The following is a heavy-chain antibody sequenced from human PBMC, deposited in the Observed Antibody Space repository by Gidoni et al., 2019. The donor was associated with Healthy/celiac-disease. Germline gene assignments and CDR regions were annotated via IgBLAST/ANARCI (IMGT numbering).Heavy chain of an antibody. J-gene: IGHJ6*02. CDR3: ARGRYYGSGSYYRSLSYYYGMDV. CDR1: GGTFSSYA. CDR2: IIPIFGTA. D-gene: IGHD3-10*01. V-gene: IGHV1-69*01. Sequence: VQLVQSGAEVKKPGSSVKVSCKASGGTFSSYAISWVRQAPGQGLEWMGGIIPIFGTANYAQKFQGRVTITADESTSTAYMELSSLRSEDTAVYYCARGRYYGSGSYYRSLSYYYGMDVWGQGTTVTVSS.